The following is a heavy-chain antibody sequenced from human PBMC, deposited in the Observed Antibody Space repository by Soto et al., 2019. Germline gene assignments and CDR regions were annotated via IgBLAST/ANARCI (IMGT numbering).Heavy chain of an antibody. CDR1: GFTFDTYG. D-gene: IGHD2-8*02. CDR2: IWYDGGIK. CDR3: ARIDCTGNNCKPYYHYGMDG. Sequence: GGSLRLSCAASGFTFDTYGMHWVRQVPGKGLQWVAIIWYDGGIKYYADSVRGRFTVSRDNSKNTLYLHMNSLTDEDTGVYYCARIDCTGNNCKPYYHYGMDGWGQGTSVTVAS. V-gene: IGHV3-33*01. J-gene: IGHJ6*02.